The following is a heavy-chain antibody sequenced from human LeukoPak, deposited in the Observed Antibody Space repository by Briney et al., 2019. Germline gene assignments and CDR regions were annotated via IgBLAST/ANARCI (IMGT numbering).Heavy chain of an antibody. V-gene: IGHV1-69*05. J-gene: IGHJ4*02. CDR3: ASSTRGVHESSYGGYFDY. CDR1: GGTLSSYG. D-gene: IGHD5-18*01. Sequence: SVKVSCKTSGGTLSSYGISWVRQAPGQGLEWLGGIIPTFATATYAKKFKGRVTITTDDSTSTAYMELSSLRSEDTAVYYCASSTRGVHESSYGGYFDYWGQGTLVTVSS. CDR2: IIPTFATA.